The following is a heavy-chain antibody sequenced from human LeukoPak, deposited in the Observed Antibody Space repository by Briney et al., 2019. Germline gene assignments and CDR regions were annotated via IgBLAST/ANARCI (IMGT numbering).Heavy chain of an antibody. Sequence: GGSLRLSCEASGFTFSDYAMRWVRQAPGKGLEWVSSICGNGVTTHYADSVKGRFTISRDNPKNTLYLQMNSLRAEDTAVYYCAKGGFSSGSNLYYFDHWGQGTLVTVSS. CDR2: ICGNGVTT. CDR3: AKGGFSSGSNLYYFDH. J-gene: IGHJ4*02. D-gene: IGHD5-18*01. V-gene: IGHV3-23*01. CDR1: GFTFSDYA.